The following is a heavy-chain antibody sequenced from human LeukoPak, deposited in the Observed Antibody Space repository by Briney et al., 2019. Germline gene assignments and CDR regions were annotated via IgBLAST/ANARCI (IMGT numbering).Heavy chain of an antibody. CDR3: AKAKSYSSGSSGY. Sequence: GGPLRLSCAASGFTFSSYDMHWVRQAPGKGLEWVAVISYDGSTIYYADSVKGRFTISRDNSKNTLYLQMNSLEAEDTAVYYCAKAKSYSSGSSGYWGQGTPVTVSS. J-gene: IGHJ4*02. CDR1: GFTFSSYD. D-gene: IGHD5-18*01. V-gene: IGHV3-30*18. CDR2: ISYDGSTI.